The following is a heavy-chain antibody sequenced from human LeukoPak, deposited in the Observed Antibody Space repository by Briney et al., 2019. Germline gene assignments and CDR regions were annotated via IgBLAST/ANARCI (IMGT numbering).Heavy chain of an antibody. D-gene: IGHD6-19*01. Sequence: PGGSLRLSCAASGFTFSNYVIHWVRQAPGKGLEYVSAISSNGGTTFYANSVKGRFTISRDNSKNTLYLQMGSLRVEDMAVYYCARIAVAGTGRLDYWGQGTLVTVSS. V-gene: IGHV3-64*01. CDR3: ARIAVAGTGRLDY. CDR2: ISSNGGTT. CDR1: GFTFSNYV. J-gene: IGHJ4*02.